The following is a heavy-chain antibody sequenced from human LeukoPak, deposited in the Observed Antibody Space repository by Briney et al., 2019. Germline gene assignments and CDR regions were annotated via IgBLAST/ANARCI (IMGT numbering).Heavy chain of an antibody. J-gene: IGHJ4*02. CDR1: GFTFSSYT. D-gene: IGHD3-10*01. V-gene: IGHV3-21*01. CDR2: ISPSGSST. Sequence: GGSLRLSCAASGFTFSSYTMNRVRQAPGKGPEWVSSISPSGSSTYNADSLRGRFTISRDNAKDSVFLQMNSLRGEDTAVYYCVRDFLGESGAGGCWGQGTLVTVSS. CDR3: VRDFLGESGAGGC.